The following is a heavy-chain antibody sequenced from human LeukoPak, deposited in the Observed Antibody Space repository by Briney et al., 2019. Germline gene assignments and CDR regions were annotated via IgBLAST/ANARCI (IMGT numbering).Heavy chain of an antibody. D-gene: IGHD3-10*01. J-gene: IGHJ4*02. CDR2: IWYDGSDK. V-gene: IGHV3-33*01. CDR3: ARGRVVIPEGPDY. Sequence: GGSLGLSCAASGFTFSSYGMHWVRQAPGKGLEWVALIWYDGSDKYYADSVKGRFTISRDNSKNTLHLQMNSLRAEDTAVYYCARGRVVIPEGPDYWGQGTLVTVSS. CDR1: GFTFSSYG.